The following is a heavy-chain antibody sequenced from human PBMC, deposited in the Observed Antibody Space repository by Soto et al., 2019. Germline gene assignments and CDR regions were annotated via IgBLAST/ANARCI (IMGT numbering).Heavy chain of an antibody. J-gene: IGHJ4*02. Sequence: SETLPLTYPGSGGFISVGGFSWSWIRQPPGKGLEWIGHILHTGGTQYNPSLKSRVSMSVDKSKNQFSLHMTSVTAADTAVYYCTRLQFGEGFDEWGQGARVTVS. CDR2: ILHTGGT. CDR3: TRLQFGEGFDE. CDR1: GGFISVGGFS. D-gene: IGHD3-10*01. V-gene: IGHV4-30-2*01.